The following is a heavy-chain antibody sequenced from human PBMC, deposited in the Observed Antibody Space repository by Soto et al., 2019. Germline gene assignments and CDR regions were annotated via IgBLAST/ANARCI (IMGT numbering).Heavy chain of an antibody. CDR2: ISDYNGNT. J-gene: IGHJ6*03. D-gene: IGHD3-3*01. Sequence: QVQLVQSGAEVKKPGASVKVSCKASGYTFTSYGISWVRQAPGQGLEWMGWISDYNGNTNYAQKLQGRVTMTTDTPTSTAYMELRSLRSDDTALYYCARDYYDFWSGYSNYYYYMDVWGKGTTVTVSS. CDR3: ARDYYDFWSGYSNYYYYMDV. V-gene: IGHV1-18*01. CDR1: GYTFTSYG.